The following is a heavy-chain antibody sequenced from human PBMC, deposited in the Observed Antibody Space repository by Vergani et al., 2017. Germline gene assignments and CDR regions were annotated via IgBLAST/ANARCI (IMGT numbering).Heavy chain of an antibody. D-gene: IGHD4-17*01. CDR3: ARHRGDYDRGGMDV. J-gene: IGHJ6*02. CDR2: IYHTVSA. V-gene: IGHV4-38-2*01. CDR1: AYSISSTYY. Sequence: QVQLQESGPGLVKPSETLSLTCAVSAYSISSTYYWGWIRQPPGKGLEWIGHIYHTVSAYFNPSLKSRVPISVDTSKNQFSLKRSSVTAADTAVYYCARHRGDYDRGGMDVWGQGTTVTVSS.